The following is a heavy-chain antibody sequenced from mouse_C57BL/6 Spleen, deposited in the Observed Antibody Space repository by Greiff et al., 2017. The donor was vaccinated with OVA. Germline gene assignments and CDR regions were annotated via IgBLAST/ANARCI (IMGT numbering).Heavy chain of an antibody. D-gene: IGHD2-4*01. V-gene: IGHV5-12*01. CDR3: ARRAGDYESFDY. Sequence: EVQVVESGGGLVQPGGSLKLSCAASGFTFSDYYMYWVRQTPEKRLEWVAYISNGGGSTYYPDTVKGRFTISRDNAKNTLYLQMSRLKSEDTAMYYCARRAGDYESFDYWGQGTTLTVSS. J-gene: IGHJ2*01. CDR1: GFTFSDYY. CDR2: ISNGGGST.